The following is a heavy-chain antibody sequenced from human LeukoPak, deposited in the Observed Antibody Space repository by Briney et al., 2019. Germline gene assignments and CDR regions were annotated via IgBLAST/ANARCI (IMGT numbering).Heavy chain of an antibody. D-gene: IGHD2-15*01. J-gene: IGHJ4*02. V-gene: IGHV3-23*01. Sequence: GGSLRLSCAASGFTFSSYAMSWVRQAPGKGLEWVSSFTAGGSGTYNTDSVEGQFTISRDISKNTLYMQMNSLRAEDTAVYYCARGGGLQRRYFEYWGQGTLLTVSS. CDR2: FTAGGSGT. CDR1: GFTFSSYA. CDR3: ARGGGLQRRYFEY.